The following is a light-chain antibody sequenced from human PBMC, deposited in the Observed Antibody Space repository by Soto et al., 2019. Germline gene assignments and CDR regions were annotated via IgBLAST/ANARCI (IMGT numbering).Light chain of an antibody. CDR3: QQYNSYSQT. CDR1: QSISSW. J-gene: IGKJ1*01. CDR2: EPT. Sequence: DIQMTQSPSTLSASVGDRVTITCRASQSISSWLAWYQQKPGKAPKLLIYEPTSLESGVPSRFSGSGSGTEFTLTISSLQHDDFATYYRQQYNSYSQTFGQGTNVEIK. V-gene: IGKV1-5*03.